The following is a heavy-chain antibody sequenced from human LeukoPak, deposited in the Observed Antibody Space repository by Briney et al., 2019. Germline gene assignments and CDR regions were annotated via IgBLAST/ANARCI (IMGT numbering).Heavy chain of an antibody. J-gene: IGHJ4*02. Sequence: SETLSLTCTVSGGSISSYYWSWIRQPAGKGLEWIGRIYASGSTNYNPSLKSRVTMSVDTSKNQFSLKLSSVTAADTAVYYCARDGDSGSYIDYWGQGTLVTVSS. CDR2: IYASGST. CDR3: ARDGDSGSYIDY. D-gene: IGHD1-26*01. CDR1: GGSISSYY. V-gene: IGHV4-4*07.